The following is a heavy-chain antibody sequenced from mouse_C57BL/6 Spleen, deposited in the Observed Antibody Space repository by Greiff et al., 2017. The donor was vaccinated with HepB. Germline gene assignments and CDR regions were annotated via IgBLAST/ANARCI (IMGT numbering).Heavy chain of an antibody. D-gene: IGHD2-4*01. CDR2: IDPEDGET. J-gene: IGHJ3*01. V-gene: IGHV14-2*01. Sequence: EVQLQQSGAELVKPGASVKLSCTASGFNIKDYYMHWVKQRTEQGLEWIGRIDPEDGETKYAPNFQGKATITADTSSNTAYLQLSSLTSEDTAVDYGSRCGYDYDGPFAYWGQGTLVTVSA. CDR1: GFNIKDYY. CDR3: SRCGYDYDGPFAY.